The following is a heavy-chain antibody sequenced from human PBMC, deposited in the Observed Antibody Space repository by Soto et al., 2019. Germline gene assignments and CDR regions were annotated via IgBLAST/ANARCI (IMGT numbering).Heavy chain of an antibody. V-gene: IGHV3-74*01. CDR3: TRWPEY. Sequence: GGSLRLSCAASGFTFSAYCMHWVRQTPGKGRVWVSRVNSDGTITSYADSVKGRFTIPRDNAKNTLYLQMNSLRDEDTAVYYCTRWPEYWGQGTLVTVSS. CDR2: VNSDGTIT. CDR1: GFTFSAYC. J-gene: IGHJ4*02.